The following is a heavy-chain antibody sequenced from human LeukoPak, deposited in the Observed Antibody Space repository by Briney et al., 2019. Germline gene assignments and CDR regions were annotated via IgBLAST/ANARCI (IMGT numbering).Heavy chain of an antibody. CDR3: ARDLSLRDFGGFDY. CDR2: IRYDGSNK. D-gene: IGHD3-16*01. J-gene: IGHJ4*02. V-gene: IGHV3-30*02. Sequence: GGSLRLSCAASGFTFGSYGMYWVRQAPGKGLEWVAFIRYDGSNKYYADSVKGRFTISRDNAKNSLYLQMNSLRAEDTAVYYCARDLSLRDFGGFDYWGQGTLVTVSS. CDR1: GFTFGSYG.